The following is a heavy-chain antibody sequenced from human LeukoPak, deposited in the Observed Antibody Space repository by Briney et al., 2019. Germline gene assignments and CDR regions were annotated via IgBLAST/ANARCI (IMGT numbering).Heavy chain of an antibody. CDR3: ARSKSSSSPNFDY. D-gene: IGHD6-6*01. J-gene: IGHJ4*02. V-gene: IGHV3-74*01. Sequence: PGGSLRLSCAASEFTFSSYWMHWVRQAPGKGLMWVSRISSGGSSTNYADSVKGRFTISRDNAKNTLYLQMNSLRAEDTAVYYCARSKSSSSPNFDYWGQGTLVTVSS. CDR1: EFTFSSYW. CDR2: ISSGGSST.